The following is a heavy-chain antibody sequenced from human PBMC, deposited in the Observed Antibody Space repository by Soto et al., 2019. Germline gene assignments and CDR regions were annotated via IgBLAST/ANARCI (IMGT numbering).Heavy chain of an antibody. CDR1: GFTFSSYA. D-gene: IGHD6-19*01. V-gene: IGHV3-30-3*01. CDR3: ARRNSYYSSVWSDAFDI. J-gene: IGHJ3*02. Sequence: QVQLVESGGGVVQPGRSLRLSCAASGFTFSSYAMHWVRQAPGKGPEWVAVISYDGSSKTYADSVKGQFTISRDNSKNSLFLQMNNLRPEDTAVYYCARRNSYYSSVWSDAFDIWGEGTMVTVSS. CDR2: ISYDGSSK.